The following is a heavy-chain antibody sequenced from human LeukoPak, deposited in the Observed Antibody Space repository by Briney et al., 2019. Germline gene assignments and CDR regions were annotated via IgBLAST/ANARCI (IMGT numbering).Heavy chain of an antibody. V-gene: IGHV3-23*01. D-gene: IGHD2-2*01. CDR2: ISGSGGST. J-gene: IGHJ4*02. CDR1: GFTFSSYG. CDR3: AKEGSPRYCSSTSCQYYFDY. Sequence: GGSLRLSCAASGFTFSSYGMSWVRQAPGKGLEWVSAISGSGGSTYYADSVKGRFTISRDNSKNTLYLQMNSLRAEDTAVYYCAKEGSPRYCSSTSCQYYFDYWGQGTLVTVSP.